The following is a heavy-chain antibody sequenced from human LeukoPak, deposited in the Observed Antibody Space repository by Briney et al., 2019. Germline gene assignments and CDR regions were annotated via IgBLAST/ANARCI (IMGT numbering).Heavy chain of an antibody. V-gene: IGHV3-7*01. CDR3: ARQKFPMVRGVIDY. Sequence: GGSLRLSCAASGFTFSSYWISWVRQAPGKGLEWVANIKQDGSEKYYVDSVKGRFTISRDNAKNSLYLQMNSLRAEDTAVYYCARQKFPMVRGVIDYWGQGTLVTVSS. CDR1: GFTFSSYW. J-gene: IGHJ4*02. CDR2: IKQDGSEK. D-gene: IGHD3-10*01.